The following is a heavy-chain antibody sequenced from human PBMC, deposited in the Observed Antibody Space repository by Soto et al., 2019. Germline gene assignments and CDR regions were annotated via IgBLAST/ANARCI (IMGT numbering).Heavy chain of an antibody. J-gene: IGHJ4*02. CDR2: IYSGGNT. CDR1: GFTVSSSY. D-gene: IGHD3-10*01. V-gene: IGHV3-66*01. CDR3: VMCDGSASYCFYFAS. Sequence: EVQLVDSGGGLVQPGGSLRLSCAASGFTVSSSYMAWVRQAPGKGLEWVSSIYSGGNTYYADSVQGRFTVSRDNSRNTLDLQMNSVRAEDTAVYYCVMCDGSASYCFYFASWGQGTLVTVSS.